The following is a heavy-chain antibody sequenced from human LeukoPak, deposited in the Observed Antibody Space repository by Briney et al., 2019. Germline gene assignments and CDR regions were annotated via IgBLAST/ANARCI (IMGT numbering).Heavy chain of an antibody. D-gene: IGHD6-19*01. V-gene: IGHV1-2*02. CDR1: GYTFTGNY. J-gene: IGHJ5*02. CDR2: INPNSGGT. CDR3: ARDSSSGWYWWSGWFDP. Sequence: ASVKVSCKASGYTFTGNYMHWVRQAPGQGLEWMGWINPNSGGTNYAQKFQGRVTMTRDTSISTAYMELSRLRSDDTAVYYCARDSSSGWYWWSGWFDPWGQGTLVTVSS.